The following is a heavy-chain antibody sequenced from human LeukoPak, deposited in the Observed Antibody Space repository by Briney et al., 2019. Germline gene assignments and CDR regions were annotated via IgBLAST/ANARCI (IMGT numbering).Heavy chain of an antibody. J-gene: IGHJ5*02. CDR3: ARDSYSSGWSHYNWFDP. D-gene: IGHD6-19*01. CDR2: IYTSGST. CDR1: GGSISSGSYY. Sequence: PSETLSLTCTVSGGSISSGSYYWSWIRQPAGKGLEWIGRIYTSGSTNYNPSLKSRVTISVDTSKNQFSLKLSSVTAADTAVYYCARDSYSSGWSHYNWFDPWGQGTLVTVSS. V-gene: IGHV4-61*02.